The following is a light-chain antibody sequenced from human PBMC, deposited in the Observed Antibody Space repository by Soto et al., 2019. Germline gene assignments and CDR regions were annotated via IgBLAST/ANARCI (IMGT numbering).Light chain of an antibody. V-gene: IGKV4-1*01. Sequence: DIVMTQSPDSLAVSLGERATINCKSSQSVLYSSNNKNYLSWYQQKPGQPPKLLIYWASTRESVVPDRFSGSGSGTVFTLTISTLQAEDVAVYYCQQYYSTPWTFGQGTKVEIK. CDR3: QQYYSTPWT. CDR1: QSVLYSSNNKNY. CDR2: WAS. J-gene: IGKJ1*01.